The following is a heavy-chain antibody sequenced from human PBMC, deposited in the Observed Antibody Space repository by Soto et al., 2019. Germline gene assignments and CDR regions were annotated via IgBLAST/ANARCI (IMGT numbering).Heavy chain of an antibody. J-gene: IGHJ5*02. D-gene: IGHD3-10*01. Sequence: SETLSLTCAVYGGSFSGYYWSWIRQPPGKGLEWIGEINHSGSTNYNPSLKSRVTISVDTSKNQFSLKLSSVTAADTAVYYCARPITMVRGVMGGNWFDPWGQGTLVTVSS. V-gene: IGHV4-34*01. CDR2: INHSGST. CDR3: ARPITMVRGVMGGNWFDP. CDR1: GGSFSGYY.